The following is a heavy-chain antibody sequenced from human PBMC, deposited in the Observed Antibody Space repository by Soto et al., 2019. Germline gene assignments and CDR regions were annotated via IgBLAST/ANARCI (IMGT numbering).Heavy chain of an antibody. CDR1: GFTFGDYA. D-gene: IGHD3-10*01. CDR3: TRQMGYYYGSGRSASYYYYGMDV. J-gene: IGHJ6*02. V-gene: IGHV3-49*04. Sequence: GGSLRLSCPASGFTFGDYAMSCVRQAPGKGLEWVGSIRSKTYVGTTDYGASVKGRFTISRDDPKSIAYLQMNSLKTEDTAVYYCTRQMGYYYGSGRSASYYYYGMDVWGQGTTVTVSS. CDR2: IRSKTYVGTT.